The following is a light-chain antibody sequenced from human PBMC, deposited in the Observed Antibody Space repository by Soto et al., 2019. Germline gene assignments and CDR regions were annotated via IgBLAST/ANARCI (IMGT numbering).Light chain of an antibody. CDR1: SSDVGSYNL. V-gene: IGLV2-23*01. Sequence: QSVLTQPASVSGSPGQSITISCTGTSSDVGSYNLVSWYQQHPGKAPKLMIYVASKRPSGVSDRFSGSKSGNTASLTISGLQAEDEADYYCSSYAGNSALVFGGGTKLTVL. CDR3: SSYAGNSALV. CDR2: VAS. J-gene: IGLJ2*01.